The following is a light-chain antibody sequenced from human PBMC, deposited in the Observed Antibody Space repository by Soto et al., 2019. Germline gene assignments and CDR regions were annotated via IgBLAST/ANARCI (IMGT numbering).Light chain of an antibody. J-gene: IGLJ2*01. CDR2: DVS. CDR3: CSYAGSYVV. V-gene: IGLV2-11*01. CDR1: SSDVAGYNY. Sequence: QSVLTQPRSVSGSPGQSVTISCTGTSSDVAGYNYVSWYQQHPGKAPKLMIYDVSKRPSGVPDRFSGSKSGNTASLTISGLPAEEEADYYCCSYAGSYVVFGGGTKLTVL.